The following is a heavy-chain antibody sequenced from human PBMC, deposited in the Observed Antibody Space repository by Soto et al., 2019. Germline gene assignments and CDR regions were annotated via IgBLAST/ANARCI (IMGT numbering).Heavy chain of an antibody. J-gene: IGHJ4*02. CDR2: ISSSGSTI. Sequence: QVQLVESGGGLVKPGGSLRLSCAGSGFTFSDYYMSWIRQAPGKGLEWVSYISSSGSTIYYADSVKGRFTISRDNAKNSLSLQVNSLRAEDTAVYYCARTEYSGYDCYFDYWGQGTLVTVSS. CDR3: ARTEYSGYDCYFDY. CDR1: GFTFSDYY. D-gene: IGHD5-12*01. V-gene: IGHV3-11*01.